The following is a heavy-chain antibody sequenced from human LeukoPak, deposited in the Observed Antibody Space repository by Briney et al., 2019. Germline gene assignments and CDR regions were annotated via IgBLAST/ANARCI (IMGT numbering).Heavy chain of an antibody. D-gene: IGHD1-26*01. CDR2: INHSGST. CDR3: ASTRGSYYFLDY. J-gene: IGHJ4*02. CDR1: GGSISGHY. Sequence: SETLSLTCTVSGGSISGHYWNWLRQPPGKGLEWIGEINHSGSTNYNPSLKSRVTISVDTSKNQFSLKLSSVTSADTAVYYCASTRGSYYFLDYWGQGTLVTVSS. V-gene: IGHV4-34*01.